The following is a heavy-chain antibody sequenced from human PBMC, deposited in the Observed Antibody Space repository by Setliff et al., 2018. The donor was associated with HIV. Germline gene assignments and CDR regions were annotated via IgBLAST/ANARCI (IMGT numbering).Heavy chain of an antibody. V-gene: IGHV4-38-2*02. D-gene: IGHD1-20*01. Sequence: PSETLSLTCTVSGYSISSGYYWGWIRQAPGKGLEWIGSHYHSGSTYYNPSLKSRVTISVDTPKHQFSLKLSSVTAADTAVYYCARDSITGTTHAFDDWGQGTLVTVSS. J-gene: IGHJ4*02. CDR1: GYSISSGYY. CDR2: HYHSGST. CDR3: ARDSITGTTHAFDD.